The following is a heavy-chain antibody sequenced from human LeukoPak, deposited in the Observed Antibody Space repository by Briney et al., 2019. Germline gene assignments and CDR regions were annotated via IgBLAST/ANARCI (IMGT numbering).Heavy chain of an antibody. V-gene: IGHV4-61*02. CDR1: GGSISSGSYY. Sequence: SSETLSLTCTVSGGSISSGSYYWSWIRQPAGKGLEWIGRIYTSGSTNYNPSLKSRVTISVDTSKNQFSLKLSSLTAADTAVYYCARSYYDLPSFDYWGQGTLVTVSS. CDR2: IYTSGST. J-gene: IGHJ4*02. CDR3: ARSYYDLPSFDY. D-gene: IGHD3-3*01.